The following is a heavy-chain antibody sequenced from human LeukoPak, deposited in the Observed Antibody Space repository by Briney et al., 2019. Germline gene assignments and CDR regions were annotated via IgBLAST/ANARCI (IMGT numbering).Heavy chain of an antibody. CDR2: IIPIFGTA. J-gene: IGHJ6*02. CDR3: ARVVAGDYYGMDV. D-gene: IGHD2-15*01. V-gene: IGHV1-69*13. CDR1: GGIFSSYA. Sequence: ASVKVSCKASGGIFSSYAITWVRQAPGQGLEWMGGIIPIFGTANYAQKFQGRVTITADESTSTAYMELSSLRSEDTAVYYCARVVAGDYYGMDVWGQGTTVTVSS.